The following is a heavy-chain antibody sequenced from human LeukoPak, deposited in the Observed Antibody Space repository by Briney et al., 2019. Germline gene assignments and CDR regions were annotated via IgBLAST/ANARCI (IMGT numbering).Heavy chain of an antibody. CDR1: GGSISSYY. CDR2: IYYSGST. V-gene: IGHV4-59*01. CDR3: AREVWFGEFVQFNWFDP. J-gene: IGHJ5*02. Sequence: PSETLSLTCTVSGGSISSYYGSWIRQPPGKGLEWIGYIYYSGSTNYNPSLKSRVTISVDTSKNQFSLKLSSVTAADTAVYYCAREVWFGEFVQFNWFDPWGQGTLVTVSS. D-gene: IGHD3-10*01.